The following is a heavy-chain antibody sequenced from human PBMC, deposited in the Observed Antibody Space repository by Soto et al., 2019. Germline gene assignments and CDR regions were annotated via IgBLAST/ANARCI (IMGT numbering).Heavy chain of an antibody. V-gene: IGHV4-59*12. J-gene: IGHJ4*02. CDR3: ARVRREYDNSGPVDY. D-gene: IGHD3-22*01. CDR2: LYNTGST. CDR1: GASISRYY. Sequence: SETLSLTCTVSGASISRYYWSWIRQSPGKGLEWIGYLYNTGSTIYNPSLKSRVTMSVDRSRNQFSLKLNSVTAADTAVYYCARVRREYDNSGPVDYWGQGTLVTVSS.